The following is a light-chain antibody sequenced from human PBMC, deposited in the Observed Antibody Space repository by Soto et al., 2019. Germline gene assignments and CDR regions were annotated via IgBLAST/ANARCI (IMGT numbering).Light chain of an antibody. Sequence: DFVMTQCPDSLAQSLGERATINCKSSQSVLYSSNNKNYLAWYQQKPGQPPKLLIYWASTRESGVPDRFSGSGSGTDVTLTISSLQAEDVAVYYCQQYYSTPFTFGPGTKVDIK. CDR2: WAS. CDR3: QQYYSTPFT. V-gene: IGKV4-1*01. CDR1: QSVLYSSNNKNY. J-gene: IGKJ3*01.